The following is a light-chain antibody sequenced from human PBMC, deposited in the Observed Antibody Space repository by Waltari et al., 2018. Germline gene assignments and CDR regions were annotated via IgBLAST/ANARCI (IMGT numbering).Light chain of an antibody. Sequence: DILMTQSPSSVSASVGDTVTITCRASQGISSWLAWYQQQRGKAPRLLMYAASNLQSGVPSRFSGSGSGTDFTLTISSLQPEDFATYYCQQANSFPFTFGPGTKVDIK. CDR1: QGISSW. J-gene: IGKJ3*01. CDR2: AAS. CDR3: QQANSFPFT. V-gene: IGKV1D-12*01.